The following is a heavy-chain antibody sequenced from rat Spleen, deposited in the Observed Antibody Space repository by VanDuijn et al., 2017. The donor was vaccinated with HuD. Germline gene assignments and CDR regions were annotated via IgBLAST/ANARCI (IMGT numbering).Heavy chain of an antibody. CDR2: ISYSGST. Sequence: NYWGWIRKFPGNKMEWMAYISYSGSTGYNPSLKSRISITRDTSKNQFFLHLNSVTPEDTATYYCARTYYYDGSYYPFDYWGQGVMVTVSS. CDR1: NY. D-gene: IGHD1-12*02. J-gene: IGHJ2*01. V-gene: IGHV3-1*01. CDR3: ARTYYYDGSYYPFDY.